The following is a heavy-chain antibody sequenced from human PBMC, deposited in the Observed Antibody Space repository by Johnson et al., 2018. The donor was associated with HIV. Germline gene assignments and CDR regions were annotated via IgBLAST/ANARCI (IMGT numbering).Heavy chain of an antibody. V-gene: IGHV3-20*04. CDR2: INWNGGST. CDR3: ARPNRPQYRSTFDI. D-gene: IGHD6-13*01. J-gene: IGHJ3*02. CDR1: GFTFDDYG. Sequence: VQLVESGGGLVKPGGSLRLSCAASGFTFDDYGMSWVRQAPGKGLEWVSGINWNGGSTGYADSVKGRFTISRDNSKNTLYLQMSSLRAEDTAIYYCARPNRPQYRSTFDIWGQGTKVTVSS.